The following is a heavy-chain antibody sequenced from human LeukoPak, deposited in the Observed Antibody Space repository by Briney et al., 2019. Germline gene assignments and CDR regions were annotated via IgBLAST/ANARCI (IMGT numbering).Heavy chain of an antibody. J-gene: IGHJ4*02. D-gene: IGHD2-15*01. CDR3: AKSSKVVAATSFDY. CDR1: GFTVSSNE. V-gene: IGHV3-23*01. Sequence: GGSLRLSCAASGFTVSSNEMSWVRQAPGKGLEWVSAISGSGGSTYYADSVKGRFTISRDNSKNTLYLQMNSLRAEDTAVYYCAKSSKVVAATSFDYWGQGTLVTVSS. CDR2: ISGSGGST.